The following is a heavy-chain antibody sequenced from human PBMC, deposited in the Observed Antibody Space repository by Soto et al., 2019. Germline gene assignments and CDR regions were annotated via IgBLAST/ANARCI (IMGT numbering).Heavy chain of an antibody. V-gene: IGHV3-48*01. J-gene: IGHJ4*02. CDR2: ISSSSSTI. CDR1: GFTFSSYS. Sequence: PGGSLRLSCAASGFTFSSYSMNWVRQAPGKGLEWVSYISSSSSTIYYADSVKGRFTISRDNSKNTLYLQMNSLRAEDTAVYYCGGSGSYYKNDYWGQGTLVTVSS. D-gene: IGHD3-10*01. CDR3: GGSGSYYKNDY.